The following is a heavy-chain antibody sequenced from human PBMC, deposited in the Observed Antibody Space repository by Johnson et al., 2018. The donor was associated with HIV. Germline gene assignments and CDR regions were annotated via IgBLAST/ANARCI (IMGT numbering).Heavy chain of an antibody. CDR2: ISYDGSNK. J-gene: IGHJ3*02. D-gene: IGHD6-13*01. CDR1: GFTFSSYG. Sequence: QVQLVESGGGVVQPGRSLRLSCAAYGFTFSSYGMHWVRQAPGKGLEWVAVISYDGSNKYYADSVKGRFTISRDNSKNTLYLQMNSLRAEDTAVYYCAKGLGRAAAGTRNAFDIWGQGTMVTVSS. CDR3: AKGLGRAAAGTRNAFDI. V-gene: IGHV3-30*18.